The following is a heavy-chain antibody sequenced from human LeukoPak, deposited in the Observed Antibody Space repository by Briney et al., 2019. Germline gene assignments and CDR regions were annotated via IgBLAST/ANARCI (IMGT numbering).Heavy chain of an antibody. CDR1: GYTFTGYY. D-gene: IGHD6-19*01. J-gene: IGHJ4*02. CDR2: INPNSGGT. CDR3: AREGYSSGLDY. V-gene: IGHV1-2*02. Sequence: ASAKDSCKASGYTFTGYYMHWGREALGQGLEWRGWINPNSGGTNYAQKFQGRVTMTRDTSISTAYMELSRLRSDDTAVYYCAREGYSSGLDYWGQGTLVSVSS.